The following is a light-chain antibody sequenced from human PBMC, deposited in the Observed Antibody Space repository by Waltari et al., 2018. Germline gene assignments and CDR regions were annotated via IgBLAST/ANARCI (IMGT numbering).Light chain of an antibody. CDR2: GAS. CDR1: QSVSSN. V-gene: IGKV3-15*01. J-gene: IGKJ2*01. Sequence: EIVLTQSPATLSVSPGERATLSCRASQSVSSNLAWYQQKPGQAPRLLIYGASTRATGIPARFSGSWSGTAFTLTISSLQSEHFAVYYCQQYNNWPQTFGQGTKLEIK. CDR3: QQYNNWPQT.